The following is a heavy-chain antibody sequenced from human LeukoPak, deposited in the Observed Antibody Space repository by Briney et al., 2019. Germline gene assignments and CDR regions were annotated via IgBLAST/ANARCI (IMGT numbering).Heavy chain of an antibody. CDR1: GGSISSSSYY. J-gene: IGHJ6*02. D-gene: IGHD3-16*01. V-gene: IGHV3-7*03. Sequence: ETLSLTCTVSGGSISSSSYYWGWIRQPPGKGLEWVASINHNGNVNYYVDSVKGRFTISRDNAKNSLYLQMSNLRAEDTAVYFCARGGGLDFWGQGATVTVSS. CDR3: ARGGGLDF. CDR2: INHNGNVN.